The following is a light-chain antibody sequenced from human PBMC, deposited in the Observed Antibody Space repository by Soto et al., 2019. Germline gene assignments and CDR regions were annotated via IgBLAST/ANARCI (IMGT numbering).Light chain of an antibody. CDR3: AAWDDTLSGVV. CDR2: RDN. CDR1: SSNIGSNY. J-gene: IGLJ2*01. Sequence: QSVLTQPPSASGTPGQRVTISCSGSSSNIGSNYVYWYQQLPRTAPKLLLYRDNQWPSGVPDRFSDSKSGTSASLAISGLRSDDEADYYCAAWDDTLSGVVFGGGTKLTVL. V-gene: IGLV1-47*01.